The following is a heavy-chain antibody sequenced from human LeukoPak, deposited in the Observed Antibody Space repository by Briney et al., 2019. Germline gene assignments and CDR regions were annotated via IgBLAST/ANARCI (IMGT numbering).Heavy chain of an antibody. D-gene: IGHD3-10*01. J-gene: IGHJ4*02. V-gene: IGHV3-23*01. CDR1: GFAFSSYA. CDR3: AKDRYGRPVHDY. Sequence: GGSLRLSCVASGFAFSSYAMSWVRQAPGKGLEWVSAISGSGGSTYYADSVKGRFTISRDNSKNTLYLQMNSLRAEDTAVYYCAKDRYGRPVHDYWGQGTLVSVSS. CDR2: ISGSGGST.